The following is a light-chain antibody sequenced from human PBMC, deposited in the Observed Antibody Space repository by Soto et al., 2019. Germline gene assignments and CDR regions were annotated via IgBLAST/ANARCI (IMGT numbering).Light chain of an antibody. Sequence: QSVLTQPASVSGSLGQSITISCTGTSSDVGAYNYVSWYQQHPGTAPKLLICGVSDRPSGVSNRFSGSKSGTTASLTISGLQAEDEATYSCSSYTSSTFYVFGTGTKVTVL. CDR1: SSDVGAYNY. J-gene: IGLJ1*01. CDR3: SSYTSSTFYV. V-gene: IGLV2-14*01. CDR2: GVS.